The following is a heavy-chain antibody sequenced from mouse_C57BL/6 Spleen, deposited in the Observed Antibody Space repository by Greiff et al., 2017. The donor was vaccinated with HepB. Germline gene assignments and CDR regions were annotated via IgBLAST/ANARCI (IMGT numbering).Heavy chain of an antibody. J-gene: IGHJ4*01. CDR2: IYPGSGST. CDR1: GYTFTSYW. CDR3: ARGRIYDGYYDAMDY. Sequence: VQLQQSGAELVKPGASVKMSCKASGYTFTSYWITWVKQRPGQGLEWIGDIYPGSGSTNYNEKFKSKATLTVDTSSSTAYMQLSSLTSEDSAVYYCARGRIYDGYYDAMDYWGQGTSVTVSS. D-gene: IGHD2-3*01. V-gene: IGHV1-55*01.